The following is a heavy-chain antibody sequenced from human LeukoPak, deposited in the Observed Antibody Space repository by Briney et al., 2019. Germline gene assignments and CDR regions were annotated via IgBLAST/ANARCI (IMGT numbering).Heavy chain of an antibody. CDR1: GFTFSSYS. CDR3: ATTDGRRRTLDY. J-gene: IGHJ4*02. D-gene: IGHD1-26*01. Sequence: GGSLRLSCAASGFTFSSYSMNWVRQAPGKGLEWVSSISSSSSYIYYADSVKGRFTISRDNAKNSLYLQMNSLRAEDTAVYYCATTDGRRRTLDYWGQGTLVTVSS. CDR2: ISSSSSYI. V-gene: IGHV3-21*01.